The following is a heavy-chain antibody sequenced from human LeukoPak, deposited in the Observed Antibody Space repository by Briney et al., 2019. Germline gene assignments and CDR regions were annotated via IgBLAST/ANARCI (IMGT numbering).Heavy chain of an antibody. J-gene: IGHJ4*02. V-gene: IGHV4-30-4*01. D-gene: IGHD3-9*01. CDR3: ATQLRYFDWLLTGHYFDY. CDR2: ISYSGST. Sequence: SETLSLTCTVSGVSITSGDYYWSWIRQPPGKGLEWIGYISYSGSTYCNPSLKSRVTISVDTFKNQFSLKLSSVTAADTAVYYCATQLRYFDWLLTGHYFDYWGQGTLVTVSS. CDR1: GVSITSGDYY.